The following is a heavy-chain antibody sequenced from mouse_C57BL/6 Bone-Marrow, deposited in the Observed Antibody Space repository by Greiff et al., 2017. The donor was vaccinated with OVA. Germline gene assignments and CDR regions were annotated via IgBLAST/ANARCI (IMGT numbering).Heavy chain of an antibody. Sequence: EVQLQQSGAELVRPGASVKLSCTASGFNIKDDYMHWVKRRPEQGLEWIGWIDPENGDTEYASKFQGKATITADTSSNTAYLQLSSLTSEDTAVYYCTTGVSVGDYWGQGTTLTVSS. CDR1: GFNIKDDY. V-gene: IGHV14-4*01. J-gene: IGHJ2*01. CDR2: IDPENGDT. CDR3: TTGVSVGDY.